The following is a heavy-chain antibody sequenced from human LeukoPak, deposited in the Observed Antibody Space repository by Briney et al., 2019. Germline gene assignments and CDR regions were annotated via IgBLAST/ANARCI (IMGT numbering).Heavy chain of an antibody. CDR1: GGSFSGYY. J-gene: IGHJ6*02. V-gene: IGHV4-34*01. Sequence: SETLSLTCAVYGGSFSGYYWSWIRQPPGKGLEWIGEINHSGSTNYNPSLKSRVTISVDTSKNQFSLKLSSVTAADTAVYYCARANSNYPYYYYVMDVWGQGTTVTVSS. D-gene: IGHD4-11*01. CDR3: ARANSNYPYYYYVMDV. CDR2: INHSGST.